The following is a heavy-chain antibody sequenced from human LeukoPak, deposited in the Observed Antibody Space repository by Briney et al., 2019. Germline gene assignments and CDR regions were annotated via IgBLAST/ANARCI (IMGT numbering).Heavy chain of an antibody. CDR2: ISYDGTTK. CDR1: GFTFDSNV. D-gene: IGHD3-22*01. CDR3: VKGFYYNSRTYSSPLNY. J-gene: IGHJ4*02. Sequence: PGRSLRLSCVASGFTFDSNVMNWVRQAPDKGLEWVAFISYDGTTKFYAVSVKGRFTISRDSSKNILYLQKNSLRTEDTAVYYCVKGFYYNSRTYSSPLNYWGQGTLVTVSS. V-gene: IGHV3-30*18.